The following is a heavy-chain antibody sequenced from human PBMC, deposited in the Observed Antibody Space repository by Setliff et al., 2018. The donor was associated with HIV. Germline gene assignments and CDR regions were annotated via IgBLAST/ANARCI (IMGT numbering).Heavy chain of an antibody. Sequence: GGFLSLSCVASDFRFSDSAMSWVRQTPGKGLEYVSSITDTGSKTYYADSVKGRFTISRDNSKNTVYLQMVSLRAEDTALYFCAKDRLFPRLWGQGTQVTVSS. D-gene: IGHD2-21*01. CDR1: DFRFSDSA. CDR2: ITDTGSKT. CDR3: AKDRLFPRL. J-gene: IGHJ4*02. V-gene: IGHV3-23*01.